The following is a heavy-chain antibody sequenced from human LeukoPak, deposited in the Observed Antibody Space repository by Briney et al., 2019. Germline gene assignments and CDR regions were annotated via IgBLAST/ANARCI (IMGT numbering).Heavy chain of an antibody. CDR3: ARHGSGSGSYRTHFDY. V-gene: IGHV4-39*01. CDR2: IYYSGST. J-gene: IGHJ4*02. D-gene: IGHD1-26*01. Sequence: SETLSLTCTVSGGSISSSSYYWGWIRQPPGKGLEWIGSIYYSGSTNYNPSLKSRVTISVDNSKNQFSLNLSSVTAADTAVYYCARHGSGSGSYRTHFDYWGQGTLVTVSS. CDR1: GGSISSSSYY.